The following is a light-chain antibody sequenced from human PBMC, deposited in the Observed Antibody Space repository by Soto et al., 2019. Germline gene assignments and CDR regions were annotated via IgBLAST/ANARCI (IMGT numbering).Light chain of an antibody. CDR3: CSYAGSDTYVL. CDR1: SSDVGAYDY. J-gene: IGLJ2*01. Sequence: QSALTQPPSASGSPGQSVTISCTGTSSDVGAYDYVCWYQQHPGKAPKLMIYEVNKRPSGVPDRFSGSKSGNTASLTVSGLQAGDEADYYCCSYAGSDTYVLFGGGTKLTVL. CDR2: EVN. V-gene: IGLV2-8*01.